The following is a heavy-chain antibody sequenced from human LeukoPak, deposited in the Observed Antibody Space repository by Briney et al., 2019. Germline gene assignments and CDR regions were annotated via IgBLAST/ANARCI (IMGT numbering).Heavy chain of an antibody. D-gene: IGHD6-13*01. CDR2: ISYDGSNK. CDR1: GFTFSSYA. Sequence: GGSLRLSCAASGFTFSSYAMHWVRQAPGKGLDWVAVISYDGSNKYYADSVKGRFTISRDNSKNTLYLQMNSLRAEDTAVYYCAREPRLARDIAAAGTVWFDPWGQGTLVTVSS. CDR3: AREPRLARDIAAAGTVWFDP. V-gene: IGHV3-30*04. J-gene: IGHJ5*02.